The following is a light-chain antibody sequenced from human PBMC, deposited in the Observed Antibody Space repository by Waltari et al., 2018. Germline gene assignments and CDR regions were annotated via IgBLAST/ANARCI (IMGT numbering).Light chain of an antibody. CDR1: QSISRY. Sequence: EILMTQSPATLSVSPGERATLSCRASQSISRYLAWYQQKPGQAPRLLIYGASTRAPGIPARFSGSGSGTEFTLTISSLQSEDFAVYYCQQYNNWRTFGQGTKLEI. J-gene: IGKJ2*01. V-gene: IGKV3-15*01. CDR3: QQYNNWRT. CDR2: GAS.